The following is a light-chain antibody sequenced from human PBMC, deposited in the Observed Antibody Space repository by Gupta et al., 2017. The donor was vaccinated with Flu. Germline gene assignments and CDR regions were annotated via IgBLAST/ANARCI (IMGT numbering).Light chain of an antibody. J-gene: IGKJ3*01. CDR3: QQRSYWPFT. V-gene: IGKV3-11*01. Sequence: EIVLTQSPATLSLSPGERATLSCRASHSVGSYLAWYQQESGQAPRLLIYDASNRDTGIPARFSGGGSGTDFTLTISSLEPEDFALYYCQQRSYWPFTFGPGTKVEIK. CDR1: HSVGSY. CDR2: DAS.